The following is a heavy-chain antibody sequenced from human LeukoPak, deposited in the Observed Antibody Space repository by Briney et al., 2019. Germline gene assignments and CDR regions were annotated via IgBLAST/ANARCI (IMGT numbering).Heavy chain of an antibody. V-gene: IGHV3-23*01. CDR3: AKVRQESKYYDILTGVFDY. Sequence: PGGSLRLSCAASGFTFSSHAMSWVRQAPGKGLEWVSAISGSGGSTYYADSVKGRFTISRDNSKNTLYLQMNSLRAEDTAVYYCAKVRQESKYYDILTGVFDYWGQGTLVTVSS. J-gene: IGHJ4*02. CDR1: GFTFSSHA. D-gene: IGHD3-9*01. CDR2: ISGSGGST.